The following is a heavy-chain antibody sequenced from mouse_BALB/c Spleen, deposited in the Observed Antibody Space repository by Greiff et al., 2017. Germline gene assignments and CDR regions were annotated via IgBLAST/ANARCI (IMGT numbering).Heavy chain of an antibody. V-gene: IGHV1-9*01. Sequence: QVQLQQSGAELMKPGASVTISCKATGYTFSSYWIEWVKQRPGHGLEWIGEILPGSGSTNYNEKFKGKATFTADTSSNTAYMQLSSLTSEDSAVYYCARKYGNFAWFAYWGQGTLVTVSA. CDR2: ILPGSGST. CDR3: ARKYGNFAWFAY. D-gene: IGHD2-10*02. CDR1: GYTFSSYW. J-gene: IGHJ3*01.